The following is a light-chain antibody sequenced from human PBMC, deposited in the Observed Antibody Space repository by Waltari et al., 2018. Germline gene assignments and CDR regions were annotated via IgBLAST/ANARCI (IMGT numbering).Light chain of an antibody. CDR2: GSS. J-gene: IGKJ2*01. CDR1: QSVTSNY. CDR3: QQYDNSPRYT. V-gene: IGKV3-20*01. Sequence: ETVLTQYPGTLYLSPGERATLSCRASQSVTSNYLAWYQQKPGQAPRLLIYGSSSRATGIPDRFSGSGSGTEFTLTISRLEPEDFAVYYCQQYDNSPRYTFGQGTKLEIK.